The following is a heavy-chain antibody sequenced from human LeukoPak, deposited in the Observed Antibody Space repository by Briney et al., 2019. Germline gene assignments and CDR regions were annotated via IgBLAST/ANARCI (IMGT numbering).Heavy chain of an antibody. CDR2: ISSSGSTI. V-gene: IGHV3-11*01. J-gene: IGHJ4*02. CDR3: ARDRDDFWSGYYIDY. CDR1: GFTFSDYY. Sequence: GGSLRLFCAASGFTFSDYYMSWIRQAPGKGLEWVSYISSSGSTIYYADSVKGRFTISRDNAKNSLYLQMNSLRAEDTAVYYCARDRDDFWSGYYIDYWGQGTLVTVSS. D-gene: IGHD3-3*01.